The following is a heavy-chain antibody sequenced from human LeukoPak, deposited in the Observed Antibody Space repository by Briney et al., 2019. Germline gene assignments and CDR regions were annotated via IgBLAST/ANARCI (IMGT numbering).Heavy chain of an antibody. CDR1: GFTFDDYA. Sequence: GGSLRLSCAASGFTFDDYAMHWVRQTPGKGLEWVSLISGDGGDTYYADSVRGRFTISRDNSKNSLYLQMKSLRTEDTALYYCAKDISDFWNGYYLCENWGKGTLVTVSS. D-gene: IGHD3-3*01. J-gene: IGHJ4*02. CDR2: ISGDGGDT. CDR3: AKDISDFWNGYYLCEN. V-gene: IGHV3-43*02.